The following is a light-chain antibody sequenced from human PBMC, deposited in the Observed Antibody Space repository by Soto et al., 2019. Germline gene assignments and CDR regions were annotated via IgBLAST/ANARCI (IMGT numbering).Light chain of an antibody. Sequence: EIVLTQSPGTLSLSPGERATLSCRASQSVSSSYLAWYQQKPGQAPRLLIYGASSRATGIPDRFSGSGSGTDFTLTISSLQPDDFATYYCQQYNSYSKITFGQGTRLEIK. CDR1: QSVSSSY. V-gene: IGKV3-20*01. CDR3: QQYNSYSKIT. CDR2: GAS. J-gene: IGKJ5*01.